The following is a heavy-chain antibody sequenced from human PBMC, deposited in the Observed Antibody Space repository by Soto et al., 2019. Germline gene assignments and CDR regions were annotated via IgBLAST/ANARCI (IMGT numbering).Heavy chain of an antibody. CDR1: GYTFTSYA. CDR2: INAGNGNT. Sequence: ASVKVSCKSSGYTFTSYAIHLVRQAPGQRLEWMGWINAGNGNTKYSQKFQGRVTITRDTSASTAYMELSSLRSEDTAVYYCARGPPPYCSSTSCLTYCYYGIEVWGPAPRVTVSS. CDR3: ARGPPPYCSSTSCLTYCYYGIEV. D-gene: IGHD2-2*01. J-gene: IGHJ6*02. V-gene: IGHV1-3*01.